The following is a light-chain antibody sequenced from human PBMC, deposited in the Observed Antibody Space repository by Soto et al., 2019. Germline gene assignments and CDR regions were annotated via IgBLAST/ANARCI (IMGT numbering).Light chain of an antibody. CDR1: QSVSSN. Sequence: EIVMTQSPATLSVSPGERATLSCRASQSVSSNLAWYQQKPGQAPRLLMYGASTRATVSQTGSVAVGLGQSSLSPSAACSLKILQFYYCQQHNNWPPWTFGQGTKVEIK. CDR2: GAS. V-gene: IGKV3-15*01. J-gene: IGKJ1*01. CDR3: QQHNNWPPWT.